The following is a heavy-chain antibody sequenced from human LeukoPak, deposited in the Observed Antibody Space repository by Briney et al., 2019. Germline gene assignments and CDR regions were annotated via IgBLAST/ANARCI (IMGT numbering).Heavy chain of an antibody. D-gene: IGHD5-18*01. Sequence: GGSLRLSCAASGFTFSSYWMSWVRQAPGKGLEWVANIKQDGSEKYYVDSVKGRFTISRDNAKNSLYLQMNSLRAEDTAVYYCARLPIQLWPRGYYFDYWGQGTLVTVSS. V-gene: IGHV3-7*03. CDR3: ARLPIQLWPRGYYFDY. J-gene: IGHJ4*02. CDR1: GFTFSSYW. CDR2: IKQDGSEK.